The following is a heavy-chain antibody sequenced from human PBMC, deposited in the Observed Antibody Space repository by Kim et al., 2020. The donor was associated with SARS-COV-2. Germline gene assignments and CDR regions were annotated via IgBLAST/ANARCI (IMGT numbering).Heavy chain of an antibody. D-gene: IGHD1-26*01. V-gene: IGHV3-30-3*01. CDR2: ISYDGSNK. Sequence: GGSLRLSCAASGFTFSTYAMHWVRQVPGKGLEWVAVISYDGSNKYYADSVKGRFTISRDNSKNTLYLQMNSLRSEVTALYYCARGTGFSGGEIYFDYWGQGTLVTVSS. CDR1: GFTFSTYA. J-gene: IGHJ4*02. CDR3: ARGTGFSGGEIYFDY.